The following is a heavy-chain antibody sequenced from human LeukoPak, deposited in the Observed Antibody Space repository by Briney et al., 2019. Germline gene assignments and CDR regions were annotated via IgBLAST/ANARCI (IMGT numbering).Heavy chain of an antibody. Sequence: KPSETLSLTCTVSGYSISSGYFWGWIRQPPGKGLEWIGTFSHSGSSFYSPSLMSRVSMSLDTSKSLFSLKLNSVTAADTAVYYCATNLAGGFHWGYIDSWGQGTLVSVSS. CDR3: ATNLAGGFHWGYIDS. CDR2: FSHSGSS. CDR1: GYSISSGYF. D-gene: IGHD7-27*01. V-gene: IGHV4-38-2*02. J-gene: IGHJ4*02.